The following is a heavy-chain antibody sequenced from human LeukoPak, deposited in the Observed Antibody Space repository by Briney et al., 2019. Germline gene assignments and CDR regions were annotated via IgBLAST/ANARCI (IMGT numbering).Heavy chain of an antibody. CDR2: INHSGST. CDR1: GGSFSGYY. Sequence: SETLSLTCAVYGGSFSGYYWSWIRQPPGKGLEWIGEINHSGSTNYNPSLKSRVTISVDTSKNQFSLKLSSVTAADTAVYYCAREFITMVRGVIIAPYYYYGMGVWGQGTTVTVSS. D-gene: IGHD3-10*01. V-gene: IGHV4-34*01. J-gene: IGHJ6*02. CDR3: AREFITMVRGVIIAPYYYYGMGV.